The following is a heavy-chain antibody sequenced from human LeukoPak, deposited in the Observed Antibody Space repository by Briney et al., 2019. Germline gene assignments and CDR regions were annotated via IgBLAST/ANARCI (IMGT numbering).Heavy chain of an antibody. D-gene: IGHD3-16*01. J-gene: IGHJ4*02. CDR3: ARDEGGGADDY. Sequence: GGSLRLSCAASGFTFSSYAMSWVRQAPGKGLEWVSFISSSSSTIYYADSVKGRFTISRDNARNSLYLQMNSLRVEDTAVYYCARDEGGGADDYWGQGTLVTVSS. CDR2: ISSSSSTI. CDR1: GFTFSSYA. V-gene: IGHV3-48*04.